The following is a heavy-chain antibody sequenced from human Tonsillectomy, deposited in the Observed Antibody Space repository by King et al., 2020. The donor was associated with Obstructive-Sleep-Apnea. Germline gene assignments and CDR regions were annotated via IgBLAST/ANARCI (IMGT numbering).Heavy chain of an antibody. CDR2: ISYDGDNN. V-gene: IGHV3-30*04. J-gene: IGHJ4*02. CDR3: ARGAREIDY. Sequence: VQLVESRGGVVQPGRSLRLSCAASGFPFSSHAMHWVRQTPDKGLQWVALISYDGDNNYYTDSVKGRFTISRDNSKNRLYLQMNSLRPEDTAVYYCARGAREIDYWGQGTLVTVSS. CDR1: GFPFSSHA.